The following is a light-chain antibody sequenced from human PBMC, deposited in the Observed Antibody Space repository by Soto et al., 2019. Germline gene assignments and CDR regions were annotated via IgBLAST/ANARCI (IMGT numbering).Light chain of an antibody. J-gene: IGLJ3*02. V-gene: IGLV7-43*01. Sequence: QTVVTQEPSLTVSPGGTVTLTCASSTGAVTSGYYPNWFQQKPGQSPRALIYGTNNKLSWTPARFSGSLLGGKAALTLSGVQPEDEAEYYCLLYYDSAWVFGGGTKLTVL. CDR1: TGAVTSGYY. CDR2: GTN. CDR3: LLYYDSAWV.